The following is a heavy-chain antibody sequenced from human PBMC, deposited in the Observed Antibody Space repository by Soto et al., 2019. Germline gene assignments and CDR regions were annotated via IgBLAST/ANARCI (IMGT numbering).Heavy chain of an antibody. V-gene: IGHV3-30-3*01. Sequence: QVQLVESGGGVVQPGRSLRLSCAASGFTFSSYAMHWVRQAPGKGLEWVAVISYDGSNKYYADSVKGRFTISRDNSKNTLDLQMNSLIAEDTAVDYCARERELELLYYGMDGWVQGTTVTVSS. CDR1: GFTFSSYA. J-gene: IGHJ6*02. CDR3: ARERELELLYYGMDG. CDR2: ISYDGSNK. D-gene: IGHD1-7*01.